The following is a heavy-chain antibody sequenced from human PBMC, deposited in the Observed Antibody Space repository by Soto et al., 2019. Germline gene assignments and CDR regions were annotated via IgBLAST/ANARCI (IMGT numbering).Heavy chain of an antibody. V-gene: IGHV4-34*01. CDR3: ARAPLTYYDCWSGYSWFDP. J-gene: IGHJ5*02. CDR1: GGSFSGYY. D-gene: IGHD3-3*01. Sequence: ASETLSLTCAVCGGSFSGYYWSWIRQPPGKGLEWIGEINHSGSTNYNPSLKSRVTISVDTSKNQFSLKLSSVTAADTAVYYCARAPLTYYDCWSGYSWFDPWGQGPLVTVSS. CDR2: INHSGST.